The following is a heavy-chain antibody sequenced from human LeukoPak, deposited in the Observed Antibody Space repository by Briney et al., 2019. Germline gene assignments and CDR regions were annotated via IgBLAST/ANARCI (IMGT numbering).Heavy chain of an antibody. CDR1: GFTFSSYW. CDR2: IKQDGSDK. CDR3: ARKTVVGSYFDY. V-gene: IGHV3-7*03. J-gene: IGHJ4*02. D-gene: IGHD4-23*01. Sequence: GGSLRLSCAASGFTFSSYWMSWVRQAPGKGLEWVANIKQDGSDKYYVDSAKGRFTISRDKAKNSLYLQINSLRAEDTAVYYCARKTVVGSYFDYWGQGTPVTVST.